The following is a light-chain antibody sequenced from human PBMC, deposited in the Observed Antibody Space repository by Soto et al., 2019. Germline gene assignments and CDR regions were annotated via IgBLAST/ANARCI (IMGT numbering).Light chain of an antibody. V-gene: IGKV3-20*01. CDR2: AAS. Sequence: IVLTQSPGTLSLSPGERVTLSCRASQSVRNNYLAWYQQKPGQAPRLLISAASSRATGITDRFSGSGSGTDFTLSISRLEPEDFAVYYCQQYDNSCGTLGPGTKVGSK. CDR1: QSVRNNY. J-gene: IGKJ3*01. CDR3: QQYDNSCGT.